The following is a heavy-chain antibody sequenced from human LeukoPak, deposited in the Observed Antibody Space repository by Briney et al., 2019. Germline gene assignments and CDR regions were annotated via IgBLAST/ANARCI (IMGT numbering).Heavy chain of an antibody. J-gene: IGHJ6*02. Sequence: SETLSLTCTVSGDSISSYYWSWLRQPPGKGLEWVGYIYNSENTNYNPSLESRVTISEDTSKNQFSLMLTSVTAADTAVYYCARVVYSHYWPEGMDVWGQGTTVTVSS. CDR2: IYNSENT. CDR3: ARVVYSHYWPEGMDV. D-gene: IGHD4-11*01. V-gene: IGHV4-59*01. CDR1: GDSISSYY.